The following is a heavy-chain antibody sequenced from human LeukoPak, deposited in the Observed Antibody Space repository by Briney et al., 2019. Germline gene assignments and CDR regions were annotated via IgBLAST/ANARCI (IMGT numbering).Heavy chain of an antibody. Sequence: GGSLRPSCAASGFTFSSYAMSWVRQAPGKGLEWVSAISGSGGSTYYADSVKGRFTISRDNSKNTLYLQMNSLRAEDTAVYYCAKGGAPLTIRFLEWFPFDYWGQGTLVTVSS. V-gene: IGHV3-23*01. CDR2: ISGSGGST. J-gene: IGHJ4*02. CDR1: GFTFSSYA. CDR3: AKGGAPLTIRFLEWFPFDY. D-gene: IGHD3-3*01.